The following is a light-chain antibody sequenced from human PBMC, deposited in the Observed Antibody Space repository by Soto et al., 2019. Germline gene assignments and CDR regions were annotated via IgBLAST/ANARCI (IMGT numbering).Light chain of an antibody. J-gene: IGLJ1*01. V-gene: IGLV2-14*01. Sequence: GASSDVGGYNYVSWYQQHPGKAPKLLLSEVSKRPSGVSDRFSGSKSGNTASLTISGLQTQDEADYYCSSFTSAYTFVFGTGTKVTVL. CDR3: SSFTSAYTFV. CDR1: SSDVGGYNY. CDR2: EVS.